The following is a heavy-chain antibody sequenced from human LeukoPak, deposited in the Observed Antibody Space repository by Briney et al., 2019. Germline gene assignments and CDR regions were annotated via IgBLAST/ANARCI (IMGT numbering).Heavy chain of an antibody. CDR1: GFTFSSYS. J-gene: IGHJ3*02. CDR2: ISSSSSTI. D-gene: IGHD6-19*01. V-gene: IGHV3-48*01. CDR3: ARSRAQWLVEAFDI. Sequence: GGSLRLSCAASGFTFSSYSMNWVRQAPGKGLEWVSYISSSSSTIYYADSVKGRFTISRDNAKNSLYLQMNSLRAEDTAVYYCARSRAQWLVEAFDIWGQGTMVTVSS.